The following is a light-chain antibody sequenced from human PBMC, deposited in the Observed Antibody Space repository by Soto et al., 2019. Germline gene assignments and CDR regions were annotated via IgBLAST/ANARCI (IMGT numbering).Light chain of an antibody. V-gene: IGLV2-8*01. CDR2: EVN. CDR1: SSDVGGYNY. CDR3: TSYAGGNNV. J-gene: IGLJ1*01. Sequence: QSALTQPPSASGSPGQSVTISCTGTSSDVGGYNYGSWYQQNPGKVPKLMIYEVNKRPSGVPDRFSGSKSGNTASLTVSGLQAEDEADYYCTSYAGGNNVFGTGTKLTVL.